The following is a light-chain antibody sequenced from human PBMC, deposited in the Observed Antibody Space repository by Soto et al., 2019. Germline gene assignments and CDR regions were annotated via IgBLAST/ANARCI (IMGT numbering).Light chain of an antibody. CDR3: GSYTSSNTLV. J-gene: IGLJ2*01. CDR2: EVT. CDR1: SSDVGGYNY. V-gene: IGLV2-14*01. Sequence: QSALTQPASVSGAPGPSITISCTGTSSDVGGYNYVSWYQQYPGKVPKLMIYEVTNRPSGVSNRFSGSKSGNTASLTISGLQAEDEADYYCGSYTSSNTLVFGGGTKLTVL.